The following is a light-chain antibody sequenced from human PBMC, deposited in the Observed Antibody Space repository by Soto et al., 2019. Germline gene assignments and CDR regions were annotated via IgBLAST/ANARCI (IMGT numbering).Light chain of an antibody. J-gene: IGKJ2*01. CDR3: QQYGTSPDN. V-gene: IGKV3-20*01. CDR1: QSVRSNY. Sequence: EIVLTQSPGVLSLSPGERATLSCRASQSVRSNYLAWFQQKPGQGPRLLIYGASNRATGIPDRFSGSVSGPDFTLTISRLEPEDFVVYYCQQYGTSPDNFGQGTKLEIK. CDR2: GAS.